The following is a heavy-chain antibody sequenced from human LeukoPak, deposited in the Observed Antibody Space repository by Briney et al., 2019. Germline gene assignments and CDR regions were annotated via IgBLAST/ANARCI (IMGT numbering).Heavy chain of an antibody. D-gene: IGHD6-19*01. V-gene: IGHV3-7*03. CDR1: PGITFSDYW. CDR2: IRQDGREK. Sequence: PGGSLRLSCAASPGITFSDYWMNWVRQAQGKGLEWVAIIRQDGREKLYLDSVKGRFTISRDNAKSSVYLQINSLRAEDTAVYYCVGGIGWQPDYWGQGTLVTVSS. CDR3: VGGIGWQPDY. J-gene: IGHJ4*02.